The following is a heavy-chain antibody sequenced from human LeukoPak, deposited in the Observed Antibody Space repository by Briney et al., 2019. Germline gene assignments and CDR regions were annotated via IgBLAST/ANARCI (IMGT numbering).Heavy chain of an antibody. D-gene: IGHD3-10*01. CDR2: IYTSGST. CDR1: GGSISSGSYF. CDR3: ARDREGGSGRYYYYYMDV. Sequence: KTSQTLSLTCTVSGGSISSGSYFWSWIRQPAGKGLEWIGRIYTSGSTNYNPSLKSRVTISVDTSKNQFSLKLSPVTAADTAVYYCARDREGGSGRYYYYYMDVWGKGTTVTVSS. J-gene: IGHJ6*03. V-gene: IGHV4-61*02.